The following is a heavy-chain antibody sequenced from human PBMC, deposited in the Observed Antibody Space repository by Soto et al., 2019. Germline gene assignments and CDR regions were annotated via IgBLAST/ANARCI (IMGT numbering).Heavy chain of an antibody. CDR1: GGSISSGDYY. J-gene: IGHJ5*02. D-gene: IGHD2-15*01. Sequence: QVQLQESGPGLVKPSQTLSLTCTVSGGSISSGDYYWSWIRQPPGKGLEWIGYIYYSGSTYYNPSLKSRVTISVDTSKNQFSLKLSSVTAADTAVYYCARVRRVVVAQEWFDPWGQGTLVTVSS. CDR2: IYYSGST. CDR3: ARVRRVVVAQEWFDP. V-gene: IGHV4-30-4*01.